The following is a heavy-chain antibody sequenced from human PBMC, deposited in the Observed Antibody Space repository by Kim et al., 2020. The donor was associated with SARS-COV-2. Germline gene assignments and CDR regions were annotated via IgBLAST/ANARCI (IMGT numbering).Heavy chain of an antibody. Sequence: GGSLRLSCAASGFTFSSYWMSWVRQAPGKGLEWVANIKQDGSEKYYVDSVKGRFTISRDNAKNSLYLQMNSLRAEDTAVYYCARARYSSSWSKPTFFDYWGQGTLVTVSS. CDR2: IKQDGSEK. V-gene: IGHV3-7*01. CDR3: ARARYSSSWSKPTFFDY. D-gene: IGHD6-13*01. J-gene: IGHJ4*02. CDR1: GFTFSSYW.